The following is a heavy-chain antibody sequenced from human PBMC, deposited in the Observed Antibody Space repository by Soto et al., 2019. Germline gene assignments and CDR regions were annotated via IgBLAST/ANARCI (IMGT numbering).Heavy chain of an antibody. J-gene: IGHJ4*02. D-gene: IGHD2-2*01. CDR3: ARACSSNSCYDVFDY. CDR1: GGSISSYY. V-gene: IGHV4-4*07. CDR2: IYTSGST. Sequence: QVQLQESGPGLPKPSETLSLTCTVSGGSISSYYWSWIRQPAGKGLEWIGRIYTSGSTNYNPSLKSRVTMSVDTSKNQFSLKLSSVTAADTAVYYCARACSSNSCYDVFDYWGQGTLVTVSS.